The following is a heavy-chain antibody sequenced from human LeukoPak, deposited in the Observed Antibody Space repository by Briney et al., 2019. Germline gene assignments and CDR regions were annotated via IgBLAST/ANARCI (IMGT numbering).Heavy chain of an antibody. Sequence: GGSLRLSCAASGFTFSSYAMGWVRQAPGKGLEWVSAISGSGGSTYYADSVKGRFTISRDNSKNTLYLQMNSLRAEDTAVYYCAKPPYYDSSGYYFEYFQHWGQGTLVTVSS. D-gene: IGHD3-22*01. V-gene: IGHV3-23*01. CDR2: ISGSGGST. CDR1: GFTFSSYA. CDR3: AKPPYYDSSGYYFEYFQH. J-gene: IGHJ1*01.